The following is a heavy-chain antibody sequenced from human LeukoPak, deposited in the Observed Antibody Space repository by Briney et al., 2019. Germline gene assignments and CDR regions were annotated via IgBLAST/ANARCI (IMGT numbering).Heavy chain of an antibody. J-gene: IGHJ4*02. V-gene: IGHV1-18*01. CDR2: ISAYNGNT. Sequence: ASVKVSCKASGYTFTSYGISWVRQAPGQGLEWMGWISAYNGNTNYAQKLQGRVTMTTDTSTSTAYMELRSLRSDDTAVYYCARVITRVQYYDILTATDWGQGTLGTVSS. CDR1: GYTFTSYG. CDR3: ARVITRVQYYDILTATD. D-gene: IGHD3-9*01.